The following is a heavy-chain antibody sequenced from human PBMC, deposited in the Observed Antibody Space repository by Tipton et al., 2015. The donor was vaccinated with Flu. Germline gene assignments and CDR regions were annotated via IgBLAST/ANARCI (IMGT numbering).Heavy chain of an antibody. J-gene: IGHJ6*02. Sequence: LSLTCTVSGGSISSGGYYWSWIRQHPGKGLEWIGYIYYSGSTYYNPSLKSRVTISVDTSKNQFSLKLSSVTAADTAVYYCARDEDYCSSTSCYSGGMDVWGQGTTVTVSS. CDR2: IYYSGST. CDR1: GGSISSGGYY. CDR3: ARDEDYCSSTSCYSGGMDV. V-gene: IGHV4-31*03. D-gene: IGHD2-2*01.